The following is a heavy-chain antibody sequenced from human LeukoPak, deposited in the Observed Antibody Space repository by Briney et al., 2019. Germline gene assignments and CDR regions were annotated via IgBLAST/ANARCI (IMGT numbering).Heavy chain of an antibody. Sequence: GESLKISCKGSGYSLTSYWIGWVRQMPGKGLEWMGIIYPGDSDTRYSPSFQGQVTISADKSISTAYLQWSSLKASDTAMYYCARAEWSPYYYYYYMDVWGKGTTVTVSS. CDR3: ARAEWSPYYYYYYMDV. CDR1: GYSLTSYW. V-gene: IGHV5-51*01. D-gene: IGHD3-3*01. CDR2: IYPGDSDT. J-gene: IGHJ6*03.